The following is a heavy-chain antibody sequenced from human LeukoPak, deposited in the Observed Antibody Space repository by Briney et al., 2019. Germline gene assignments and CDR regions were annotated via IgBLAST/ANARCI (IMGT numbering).Heavy chain of an antibody. CDR3: ARDYYDSSGYYYPFDY. Sequence: ASVKVSCKASGYTFTSYYMHWVRQAPGQGLEWMGIINPSGGSTSYAQKFQGRVTMTRDMSTSTVYMELGSLRSEDTAVYYCARDYYDSSGYYYPFDYWGQGTLVTVSS. D-gene: IGHD3-22*01. CDR2: INPSGGST. J-gene: IGHJ4*02. CDR1: GYTFTSYY. V-gene: IGHV1-46*01.